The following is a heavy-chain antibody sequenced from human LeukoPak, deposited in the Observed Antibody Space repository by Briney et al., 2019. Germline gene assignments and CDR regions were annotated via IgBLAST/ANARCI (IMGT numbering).Heavy chain of an antibody. CDR3: ARGHSGYALKKEKHNWFDP. CDR2: INPNSGGT. J-gene: IGHJ5*02. Sequence: ASVKVSCKTSGYTFTGYHMHWVRQAPGQGLEWMGWINPNSGGTNYAQKFQGRVTMTRDTSISTAYMELSRLRSDDTAVYYCARGHSGYALKKEKHNWFDPWGQGTLVTVSS. CDR1: GYTFTGYH. V-gene: IGHV1-2*02. D-gene: IGHD5-12*01.